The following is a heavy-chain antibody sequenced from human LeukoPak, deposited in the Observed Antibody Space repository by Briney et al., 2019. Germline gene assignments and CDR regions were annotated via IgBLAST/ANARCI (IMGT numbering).Heavy chain of an antibody. D-gene: IGHD6-13*01. CDR3: ARGAAAGTYYYYMDV. Sequence: PGGSLRLSCAASGFTFSSYSMNRARQAPGKGLEWVSSISSSSSYIYYADSVKGRFTISRDNAKNSLYLQMNSLRAEDTAVYYCARGAAAGTYYYYMDVWGKGTTVTVSS. CDR1: GFTFSSYS. V-gene: IGHV3-21*01. CDR2: ISSSSSYI. J-gene: IGHJ6*03.